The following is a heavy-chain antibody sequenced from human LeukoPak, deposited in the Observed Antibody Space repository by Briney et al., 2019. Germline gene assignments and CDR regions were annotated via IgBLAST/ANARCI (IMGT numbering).Heavy chain of an antibody. CDR1: GGSISSSSYY. J-gene: IGHJ4*02. D-gene: IGHD1-26*01. V-gene: IGHV4-39*07. CDR3: ARAQREVYSATYSQLDY. CDR2: IYYSGST. Sequence: SETLSLTCTVSGGSISSSSYYWGWIRQPPGKGLEWIGSIYYSGSTYYNPSLKSRVTISVDRSKNQFSLKLNSVTAADTAVYYCARAQREVYSATYSQLDYWGQGILVTVSS.